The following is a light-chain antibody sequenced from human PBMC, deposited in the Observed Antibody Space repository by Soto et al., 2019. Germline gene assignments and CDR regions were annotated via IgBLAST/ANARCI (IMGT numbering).Light chain of an antibody. CDR1: QSVKSNY. J-gene: IGKJ2*01. Sequence: ETVLTQSPGTVSLSPGDRATISCSTSQSVKSNYLAWYQQKPGQAPRLLIYGVFNRATGIPDRFSGSGSGTDFTLTISGLEPEYSAVYYCQHYYGSPRTFGQGTKLEIK. CDR3: QHYYGSPRT. V-gene: IGKV3-20*01. CDR2: GVF.